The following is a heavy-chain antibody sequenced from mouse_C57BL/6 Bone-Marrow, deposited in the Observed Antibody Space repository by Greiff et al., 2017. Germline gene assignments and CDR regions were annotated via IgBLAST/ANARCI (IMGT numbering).Heavy chain of an antibody. D-gene: IGHD1-1*01. CDR2: ISDGGSYT. CDR3: ARWYYGSSLYWCFDV. CDR1: GFTFSSYA. J-gene: IGHJ1*03. Sequence: EVHLVESGGGLVKPGGSLKLSCAASGFTFSSYAMSWVRQTPEKRLEWVATISDGGSYTSYPDNVKGRFIISRDNAKNNLYLQMRHLKSEDTAMYYCARWYYGSSLYWCFDVWGTGTTVTVSA. V-gene: IGHV5-4*01.